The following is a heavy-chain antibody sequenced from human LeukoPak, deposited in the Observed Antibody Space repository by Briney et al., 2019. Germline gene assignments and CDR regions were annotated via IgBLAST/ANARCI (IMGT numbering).Heavy chain of an antibody. J-gene: IGHJ4*02. CDR3: AREAGDVDY. D-gene: IGHD3-16*01. Sequence: AGGSLRLSCVASGFTFSNYWMRWVRQAPGKGLEWVSYISSSGSTIYYADSVKGRFTISRDNAKNSLYLQMNSLRAEDTAVYYCAREAGDVDYWGQGTLVTVSS. CDR1: GFTFSNYW. CDR2: ISSSGSTI. V-gene: IGHV3-11*01.